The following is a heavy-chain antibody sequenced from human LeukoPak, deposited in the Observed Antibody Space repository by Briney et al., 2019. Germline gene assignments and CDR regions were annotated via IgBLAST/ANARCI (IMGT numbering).Heavy chain of an antibody. Sequence: GRSLRLSCEASGFTFSSFAMHWVRQAPGKGLDWVAIISDDGGIKFYADSVKGRFTISRDNSKNTLYLLMNSLRAEDTAVYYCARDTGPADAFDIWGQGTMVTVSS. V-gene: IGHV3-30-3*01. D-gene: IGHD2-8*02. CDR3: ARDTGPADAFDI. CDR2: ISDDGGIK. J-gene: IGHJ3*02. CDR1: GFTFSSFA.